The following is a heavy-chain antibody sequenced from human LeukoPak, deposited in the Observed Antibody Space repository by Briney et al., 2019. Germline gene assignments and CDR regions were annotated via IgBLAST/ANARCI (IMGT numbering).Heavy chain of an antibody. V-gene: IGHV4-59*12. CDR1: GGSISSFY. CDR3: AKRWFGDR. CDR2: IYYTGST. J-gene: IGHJ5*02. Sequence: PETLSLTCTVSGGSISSFYWSWIRQPPGKGLEWIGYIYYTGSTNYNSSLKSRVTISVDTSKNQFSLKLSSVTAADTAVYYCAKRWFGDRWGQGTLVTVSS. D-gene: IGHD3-10*01.